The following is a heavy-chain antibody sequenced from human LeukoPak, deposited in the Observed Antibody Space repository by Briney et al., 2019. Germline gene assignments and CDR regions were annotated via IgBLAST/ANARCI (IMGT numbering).Heavy chain of an antibody. Sequence: PSETLSLTCADYGGSFSGYYWSWIRQPPGKGLEWIGEINHSGSTNYNPSLKSRVTISVDTSKNQFSLKLSSVTAADTAVYYCARIRDYYDSSGRNWYFDLWGRGTLVTVSS. CDR1: GGSFSGYY. CDR2: INHSGST. D-gene: IGHD3-22*01. J-gene: IGHJ2*01. CDR3: ARIRDYYDSSGRNWYFDL. V-gene: IGHV4-34*01.